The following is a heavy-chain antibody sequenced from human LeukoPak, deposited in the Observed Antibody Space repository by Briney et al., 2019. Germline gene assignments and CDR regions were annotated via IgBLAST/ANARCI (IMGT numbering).Heavy chain of an antibody. CDR1: GYTFTGYY. Sequence: VSVKVSCKASGYTFTGYYMHWVRQAPGQGLEWMGRINPNSGGTNYAQKFQGRVTMTRDTSISTAYMELSRLRSDDTAVYYCARVASIRAAAGTVGRADAFDIWGQGTMVTVSS. CDR3: ARVASIRAAAGTVGRADAFDI. D-gene: IGHD6-13*01. V-gene: IGHV1-2*06. J-gene: IGHJ3*02. CDR2: INPNSGGT.